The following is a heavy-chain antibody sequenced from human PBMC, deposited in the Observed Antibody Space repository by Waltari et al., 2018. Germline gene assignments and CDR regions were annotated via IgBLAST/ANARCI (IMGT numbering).Heavy chain of an antibody. V-gene: IGHV3-23*01. CDR1: GFNYSSYA. Sequence: EVQLLESGGGLVQPGGSLRLSCAGSGFNYSSYAMRWVRPAPGKGLEWVSNISGSGGSTYYADSGKGRFTISRDNSKNTLYLQMNSLRDEDTAVYYCAKDRSGSYFGWFDPWGQGTLVTVSS. CDR3: AKDRSGSYFGWFDP. CDR2: ISGSGGST. D-gene: IGHD1-26*01. J-gene: IGHJ5*02.